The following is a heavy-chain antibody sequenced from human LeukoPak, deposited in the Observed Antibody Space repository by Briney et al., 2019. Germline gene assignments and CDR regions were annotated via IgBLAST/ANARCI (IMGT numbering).Heavy chain of an antibody. CDR2: ISGSGGST. CDR3: AKVRRTADIVVVVSPYYFDY. V-gene: IGHV3-23*01. CDR1: GFTFSSYA. Sequence: GGSLRLSCAASGFTFSSYAMSWVRQAPGKGLEWVSAISGSGGSTYYADSVKGRFTISRDNSKNTLYLQMNSLRAEDTAVYYCAKVRRTADIVVVVSPYYFDYWGQGTLVTVSS. D-gene: IGHD2-2*01. J-gene: IGHJ4*02.